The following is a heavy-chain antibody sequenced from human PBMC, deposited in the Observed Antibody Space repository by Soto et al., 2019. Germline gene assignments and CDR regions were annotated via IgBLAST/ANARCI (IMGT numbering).Heavy chain of an antibody. V-gene: IGHV1-69*02. Sequence: QVQLVQSGAEVKKPGSSVKVSCKASGGTFSSYTISWVRQAPGQGLEWMGRIIPILGIANYAQKFQGRVTITADKSTSTAYMELSSLRSEDTAVYYCASHRGITMIEGRLWYFDLWGRGTLVTVSS. J-gene: IGHJ2*01. CDR3: ASHRGITMIEGRLWYFDL. CDR1: GGTFSSYT. CDR2: IIPILGIA. D-gene: IGHD3-22*01.